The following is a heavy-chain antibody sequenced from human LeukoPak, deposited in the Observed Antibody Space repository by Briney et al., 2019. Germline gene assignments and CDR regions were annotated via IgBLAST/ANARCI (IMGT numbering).Heavy chain of an antibody. J-gene: IGHJ4*02. Sequence: SETLSLTCTVSGGSISSSSYYWGWIRQPPGKGLEWIGSIYYSGSTYYNPSLKSRATISVDTSKNQFSLKLSSVTAADTAVYYCARRALGTGGFDYWGQGTLVTVSS. CDR3: ARRALGTGGFDY. V-gene: IGHV4-39*01. CDR2: IYYSGST. CDR1: GGSISSSSYY. D-gene: IGHD1-1*01.